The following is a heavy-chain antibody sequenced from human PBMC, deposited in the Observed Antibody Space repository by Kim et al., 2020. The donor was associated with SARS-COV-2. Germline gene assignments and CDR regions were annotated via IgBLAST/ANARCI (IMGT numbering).Heavy chain of an antibody. Sequence: GGSLRLSCAASGFTFSNHYMRWVRQAPGKGLEWVSYIDLRSYYTYYAASVKGRFTVSRDNAKNSLYLQMNSLRAEDTAVYYCARGHFGLDVWVKGNRVNVSS. D-gene: IGHD3-3*02. CDR2: IDLRSYYT. V-gene: IGHV3-11*05. J-gene: IGHJ6*04. CDR3: ARGHFGLDV. CDR1: GFTFSNHY.